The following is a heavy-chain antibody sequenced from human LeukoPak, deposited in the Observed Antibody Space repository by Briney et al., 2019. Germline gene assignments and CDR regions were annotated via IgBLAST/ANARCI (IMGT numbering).Heavy chain of an antibody. CDR2: IYWNDDK. CDR3: ARLRYYYYYMDV. CDR1: GLSLSTSGVG. V-gene: IGHV2-5*01. Sequence: SGPTLVKPTQTLTLTCTFSGLSLSTSGVGVGWIRQPPGKALEWLALIYWNDDKRYSPSLKSRLTITKDTSKNQVVLTMTNMDPVDTATYYCARLRYYYYYMDVWGKGTTVTVSS. J-gene: IGHJ6*03.